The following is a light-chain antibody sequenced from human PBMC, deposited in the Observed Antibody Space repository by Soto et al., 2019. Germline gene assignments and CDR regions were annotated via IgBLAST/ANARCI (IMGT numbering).Light chain of an antibody. CDR3: QQRATWPIT. Sequence: EIVLTQSPVTLSLSPGERATLSCRASQRVNSFLAWYQQKPGQAPRLLIDDTSKRATGIPARFSGSGSGTDFTLTISSREPEDVAIYYWQQRATWPITFGGGTKVEIK. V-gene: IGKV3-11*01. J-gene: IGKJ4*01. CDR1: QRVNSF. CDR2: DTS.